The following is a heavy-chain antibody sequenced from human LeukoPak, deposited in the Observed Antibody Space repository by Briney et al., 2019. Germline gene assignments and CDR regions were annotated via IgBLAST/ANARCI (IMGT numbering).Heavy chain of an antibody. V-gene: IGHV2-5*02. CDR1: GFSLNTLGAG. J-gene: IGHJ5*02. D-gene: IGHD3-10*01. Sequence: SGPTLVNPTQTLTLTCTFSGFSLNTLGAGVAWIRQPPGKALGWLALILWDDDKRYSPSLKSRLTLTKDTSKSQVVLTMTHMDPVDTGTYYCAHTHYYGSGLDHWGQGTLVTVSS. CDR2: ILWDDDK. CDR3: AHTHYYGSGLDH.